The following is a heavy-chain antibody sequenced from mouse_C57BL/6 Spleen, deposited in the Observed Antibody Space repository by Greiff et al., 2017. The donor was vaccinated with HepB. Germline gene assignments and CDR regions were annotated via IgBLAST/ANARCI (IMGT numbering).Heavy chain of an antibody. J-gene: IGHJ3*01. D-gene: IGHD2-3*01. V-gene: IGHV1-78*01. CDR1: GYTFTDHT. CDR3: ARPDGYYGFAY. Sequence: QVQLQQSDAELVKPGASVKISCTVSGYTFTDHTIHWMKQRPDQGLEWIGYIYPRDGSTKYNEKVKGKATLTADKSSSTAYMQLNSLTSEDSAVYFCARPDGYYGFAYWGQGTLVTVSA. CDR2: IYPRDGST.